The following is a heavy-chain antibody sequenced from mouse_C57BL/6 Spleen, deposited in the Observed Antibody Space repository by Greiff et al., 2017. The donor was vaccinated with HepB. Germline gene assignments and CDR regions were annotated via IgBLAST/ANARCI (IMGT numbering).Heavy chain of an antibody. CDR2: INPSTGGT. D-gene: IGHD2-4*01. V-gene: IGHV1-42*01. CDR1: GYSFTGYY. J-gene: IGHJ1*03. CDR3: ARGGNYDDYDVYWYFDV. Sequence: VQLKESGPELVKPGASVKISCKASGYSFTGYYMNWVKQSPEKSLEWIGEINPSTGGTTYNQKFKAKATLTVDKSSSTAYMQLKSLTSEDSAVYYCARGGNYDDYDVYWYFDVWGTGTTVTVSS.